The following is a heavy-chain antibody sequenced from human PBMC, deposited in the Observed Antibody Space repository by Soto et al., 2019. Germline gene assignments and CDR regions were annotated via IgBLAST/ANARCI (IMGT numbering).Heavy chain of an antibody. D-gene: IGHD1-26*01. CDR2: VKRKNDGGAI. V-gene: IGHV3-15*05. CDR3: VGGSPFEF. CDR1: GFTFISAW. Sequence: VQLEDSGGGWVKPGGSLRLSCAASGFTFISAWINWVRQAPGKGLEWVGRVKRKNDGGAIDYGTPVKGRFIISRDDPMNTAYLQMNSLKIEDTGVYYCVGGSPFEFWGQGTLVTVSS. J-gene: IGHJ4*02.